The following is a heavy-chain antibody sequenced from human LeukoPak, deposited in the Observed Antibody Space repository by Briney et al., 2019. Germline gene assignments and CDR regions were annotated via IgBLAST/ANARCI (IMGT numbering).Heavy chain of an antibody. V-gene: IGHV4-34*01. CDR1: GGSFSRYY. Sequence: SETLSLTCAVYGGSFSRYYWSWIRQSPGRGLEWIAEIDHRGDTNYNPSVKSRVTISVDTSKNQFSLKVRSLSAADTAVYYCARGATISETGYFDFWGQGTPVTVSS. CDR2: IDHRGDT. D-gene: IGHD5-24*01. J-gene: IGHJ4*03. CDR3: ARGATISETGYFDF.